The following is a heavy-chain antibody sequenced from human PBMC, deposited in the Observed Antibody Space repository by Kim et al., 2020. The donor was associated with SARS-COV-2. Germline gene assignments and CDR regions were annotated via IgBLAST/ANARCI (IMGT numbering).Heavy chain of an antibody. Sequence: GGSLRLSCAASGFTFSSYGMHWVRQAPGKGLEWVAVIWYDGSNKYYADSVKGRFTISRDNSKNTLYLQMNSLRAEDTAVYYCARDHGIGDYYDSSGPGWGQGTRVTVSS. J-gene: IGHJ4*02. V-gene: IGHV3-33*01. CDR2: IWYDGSNK. CDR3: ARDHGIGDYYDSSGPG. D-gene: IGHD3-22*01. CDR1: GFTFSSYG.